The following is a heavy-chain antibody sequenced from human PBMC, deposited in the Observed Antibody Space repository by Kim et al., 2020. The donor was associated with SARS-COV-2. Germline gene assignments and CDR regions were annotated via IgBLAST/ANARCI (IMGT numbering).Heavy chain of an antibody. J-gene: IGHJ6*02. CDR1: GFTFSSYE. Sequence: GGSLRLSCAASGFTFSSYEMNWVRQAPGKGLEWVSYISSSGSTIYYADSVKGRFTISRDNAKNSLYLQMNSLRAEDTAVYYCASQTRITIWHVWGQGTTVTVSS. D-gene: IGHD3-9*01. V-gene: IGHV3-48*03. CDR3: ASQTRITIWHV. CDR2: ISSSGSTI.